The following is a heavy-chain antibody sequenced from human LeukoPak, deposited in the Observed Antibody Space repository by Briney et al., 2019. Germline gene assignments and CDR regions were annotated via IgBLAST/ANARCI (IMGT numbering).Heavy chain of an antibody. CDR2: ISYDGSNK. D-gene: IGHD4-17*01. CDR1: GFTFSSYG. J-gene: IGHJ4*02. CDR3: AKAKTDYGDYNGFDY. Sequence: PGGSLRLSCAASGFTFSSYGMHWVRQAPGKGLEWVAVISYDGSNKYYADSVKGRFTISRDNSENTLYLQMNSLRAEDTAVYYCAKAKTDYGDYNGFDYWGQGTLVTVSS. V-gene: IGHV3-30*18.